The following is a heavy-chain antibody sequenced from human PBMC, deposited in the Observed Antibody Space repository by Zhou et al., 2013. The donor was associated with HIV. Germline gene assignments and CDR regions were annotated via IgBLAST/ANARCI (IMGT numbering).Heavy chain of an antibody. CDR1: GYTFTGYY. J-gene: IGHJ5*02. CDR2: INANSGGT. Sequence: QVQLVQSGAEVREPGASVKVSCKASGYTFTGYYIHWVRQSPGQGLEWMGWINANSGGTSYAQKFQGRVTMTRDTSITTAYMELRRLTSDDTALYYCARDRRGSLGSGSFINWFDPWGQGTVVTVSS. CDR3: ARDRRGSLGSGSFINWFDP. V-gene: IGHV1-2*02. D-gene: IGHD3-10*01.